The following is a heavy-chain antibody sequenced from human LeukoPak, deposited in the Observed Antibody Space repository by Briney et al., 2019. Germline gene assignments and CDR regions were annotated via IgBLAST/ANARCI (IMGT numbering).Heavy chain of an antibody. CDR1: GFTFSTYN. CDR3: ATLDYYDRSPRILDY. J-gene: IGHJ4*02. D-gene: IGHD3-22*01. CDR2: ISRSSTFI. Sequence: GGSLRLSCVASGFTFSTYNMIWVRQAPGKGLEWVSSISRSSTFIFYADSVKGRLTISRDNAKNSLYLQMNSLRVEDTAVYYCATLDYYDRSPRILDYWGQGTLVTVSS. V-gene: IGHV3-21*06.